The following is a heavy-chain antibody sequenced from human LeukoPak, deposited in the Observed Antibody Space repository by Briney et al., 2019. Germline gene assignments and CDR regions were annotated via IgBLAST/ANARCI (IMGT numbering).Heavy chain of an antibody. J-gene: IGHJ4*02. Sequence: PSETLSLTCTVSGNSISSGYYWDWIRQPPGKGLEWIWSMYHSGNTYYNPSLKSRVTISVDTSKNQFSLKLSSVTAADTAVYYCARKESCSNYYFDYWGQGTLVTVSS. CDR2: MYHSGNT. CDR1: GNSISSGYY. CDR3: ARKESCSNYYFDY. D-gene: IGHD2-2*01. V-gene: IGHV4-38-2*02.